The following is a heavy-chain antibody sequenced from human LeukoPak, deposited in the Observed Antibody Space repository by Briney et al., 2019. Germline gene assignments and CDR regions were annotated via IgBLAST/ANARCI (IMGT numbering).Heavy chain of an antibody. D-gene: IGHD1-26*01. CDR1: GYSFTSNW. J-gene: IGHJ4*02. Sequence: GESLKISCKGSGYSFTSNWISWVRQMPGKGLEWMGRIDPSDSHINYSPSFQGHVTISVDKSISTAYLQWSSLRASDTAIYYCARQGKGSYRRDFDYWGQGTLVTVSS. CDR2: IDPSDSHI. V-gene: IGHV5-10-1*01. CDR3: ARQGKGSYRRDFDY.